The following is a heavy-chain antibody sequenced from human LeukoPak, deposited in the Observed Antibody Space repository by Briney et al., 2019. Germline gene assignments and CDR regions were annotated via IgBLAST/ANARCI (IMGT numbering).Heavy chain of an antibody. CDR1: GGSFSGYY. J-gene: IGHJ4*02. Sequence: SETLSLTCAVYGGSFSGYYWRWIRQPPGKGLEWIGEINHSGSTNYNPPLKSRVTISVDTSKNQFSLKLSSVTAADTAVYYCARNYGSGSHFDYWGQGTLVTVSS. CDR3: ARNYGSGSHFDY. V-gene: IGHV4-34*01. CDR2: INHSGST. D-gene: IGHD3-10*01.